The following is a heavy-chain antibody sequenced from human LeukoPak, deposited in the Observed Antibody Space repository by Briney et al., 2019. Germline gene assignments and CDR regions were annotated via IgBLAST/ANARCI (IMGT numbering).Heavy chain of an antibody. CDR2: MNPNSGNT. D-gene: IGHD3-22*01. V-gene: IGHV1-8*01. Sequence: ASVKVSCKASGYTFTSYDINWVRQATGQGLEWMGWMNPNSGNTGYAQKFQGRVTMTRNTSISTAYMELSSLRSEDTAVYYCASMYYYDSSGYYSDAFDIWGQGTMDTVSS. J-gene: IGHJ3*02. CDR3: ASMYYYDSSGYYSDAFDI. CDR1: GYTFTSYD.